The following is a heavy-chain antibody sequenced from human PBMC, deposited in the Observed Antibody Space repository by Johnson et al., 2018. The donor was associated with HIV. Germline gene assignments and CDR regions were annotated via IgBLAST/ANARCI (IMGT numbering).Heavy chain of an antibody. CDR3: TTGVFHAFDM. V-gene: IGHV3-74*02. Sequence: VESGGGLVQPGGSLRLSCAASGFTVSSNYMSWVRQAPGNGLEWVSRIVSDVSSAIYTDSVTGRFTISRDNTKNTVYLQMHSLRAGATAVYYCTTGVFHAFDMWGQGTMVTVSS. D-gene: IGHD3-10*01. CDR2: IVSDVSSA. CDR1: GFTVSSNY. J-gene: IGHJ3*02.